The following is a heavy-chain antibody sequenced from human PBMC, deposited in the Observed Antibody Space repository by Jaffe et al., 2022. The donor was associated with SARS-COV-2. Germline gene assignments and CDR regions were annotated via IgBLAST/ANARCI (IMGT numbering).Heavy chain of an antibody. CDR1: GYTFTSYD. V-gene: IGHV1-8*01. J-gene: IGHJ6*02. CDR2: MNPNSGNT. Sequence: QVQLVQSGAEVKKPGASVKVSCKASGYTFTSYDINWVRQATGQGLEWMGWMNPNSGNTGYAQKFQGRVTMTRNTSISTAYMELSSLRSEDTAVYYCARGRYYDILTGYSYYYGMDVWGQGTTVTVSS. CDR3: ARGRYYDILTGYSYYYGMDV. D-gene: IGHD3-9*01.